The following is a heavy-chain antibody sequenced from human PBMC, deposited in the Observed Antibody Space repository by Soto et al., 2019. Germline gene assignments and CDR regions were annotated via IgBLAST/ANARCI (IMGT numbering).Heavy chain of an antibody. Sequence: ASVKVSCKASGYTLTNLGINWVRRAPGQGLEWVGWISTDKAYTTYAEKFQGRVSMTADTSTNTAYMDLSSLNSDDTAVYYCGRGIKNGDHSRWFHYWGPGTFVTLFS. V-gene: IGHV1-18*01. D-gene: IGHD4-17*01. J-gene: IGHJ4*02. CDR1: GYTLTNLG. CDR3: GRGIKNGDHSRWFHY. CDR2: ISTDKAYT.